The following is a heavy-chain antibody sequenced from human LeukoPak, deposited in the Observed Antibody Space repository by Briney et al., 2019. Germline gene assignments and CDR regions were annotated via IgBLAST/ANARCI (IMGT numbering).Heavy chain of an antibody. Sequence: SETLSLTCAVSGGSFSGYYWSWIRQPPGKGLEWIGEINHSGSTNYNPSLKSRVTISVDTSKNQFSLKLSSVTAADTAVYYCAGRGRIAAAGYFDYWGQGTLVTVSS. CDR3: AGRGRIAAAGYFDY. D-gene: IGHD6-13*01. CDR1: GGSFSGYY. CDR2: INHSGST. V-gene: IGHV4-34*01. J-gene: IGHJ4*02.